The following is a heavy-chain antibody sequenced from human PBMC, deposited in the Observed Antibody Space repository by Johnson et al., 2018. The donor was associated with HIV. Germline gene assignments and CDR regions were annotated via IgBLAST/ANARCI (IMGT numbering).Heavy chain of an antibody. CDR3: ARDHRAYCGGDCYSDAFDI. V-gene: IGHV3-66*01. Sequence: MQLVESGGGLVKPGGSLRLSCAASGFTISNAWMSWVRQAPGKGLEWVSVIYTGGTTYYADSVKDRFTISRDNSKNTLYLQMNSLRAEDTAVYYCARDHRAYCGGDCYSDAFDIWGQGTMVTVSS. CDR1: GFTISNAW. D-gene: IGHD2-21*02. J-gene: IGHJ3*02. CDR2: IYTGGTT.